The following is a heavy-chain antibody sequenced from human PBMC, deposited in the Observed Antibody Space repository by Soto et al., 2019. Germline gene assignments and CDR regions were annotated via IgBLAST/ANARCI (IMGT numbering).Heavy chain of an antibody. J-gene: IGHJ3*02. CDR2: ISGSGGST. Sequence: GGSLRLSCAASGFTFSSYAMSWVRQAPGKGLEWVSAISGSGGSTYYADSVKGRFTISRDNSKNTLYLQMNSLRAEDTAVYYCAKDTYRGVAGLSHAFDIWGQGTMVTVSS. D-gene: IGHD3-16*01. CDR3: AKDTYRGVAGLSHAFDI. CDR1: GFTFSSYA. V-gene: IGHV3-23*01.